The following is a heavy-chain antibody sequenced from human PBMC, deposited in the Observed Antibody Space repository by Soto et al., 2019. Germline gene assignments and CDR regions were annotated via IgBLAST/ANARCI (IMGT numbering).Heavy chain of an antibody. V-gene: IGHV4-59*08. J-gene: IGHJ5*02. D-gene: IGHD3-3*01. CDR2: IYYSGST. CDR3: ARLYDFWSFREGHWFDP. Sequence: SETLSLTCTVSGGSISSYYWSWIRQPPGKGLEWIGYIYYSGSTNYNPSLKSRVTISVDTSKNQFSLKLSSVTAADTAVYYCARLYDFWSFREGHWFDPWGQGTLVTVSS. CDR1: GGSISSYY.